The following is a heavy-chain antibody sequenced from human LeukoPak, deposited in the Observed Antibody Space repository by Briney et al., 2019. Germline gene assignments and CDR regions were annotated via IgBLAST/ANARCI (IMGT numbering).Heavy chain of an antibody. CDR2: INHSGST. CDR3: ARGGYYDSSGQRPFDY. J-gene: IGHJ4*02. Sequence: SETLSLTCAVYGGSFSGYYWSWIRQPPGKGLEWIGEINHSGSTNYNPSLKSRVTISVDTSKNQFSLKLSSVTAADTAVYYCARGGYYDSSGQRPFDYWGQGTLVTVSS. CDR1: GGSFSGYY. D-gene: IGHD3-22*01. V-gene: IGHV4-34*01.